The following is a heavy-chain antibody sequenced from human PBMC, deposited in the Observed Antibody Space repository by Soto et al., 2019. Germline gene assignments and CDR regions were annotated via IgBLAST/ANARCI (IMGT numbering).Heavy chain of an antibody. Sequence: QVQLQESGPGLVKPSETLSLTCTVSSGSISTYYWSWIRQPPGKGLEWIGYIYYTGSTNYNPSLKTRVAISMETYKNQFSLNLSSVTEADTAVYYCAGAPNGAYFDFWGLGTLVTVSS. V-gene: IGHV4-59*01. CDR3: AGAPNGAYFDF. CDR1: SGSISTYY. CDR2: IYYTGST. J-gene: IGHJ4*02. D-gene: IGHD7-27*01.